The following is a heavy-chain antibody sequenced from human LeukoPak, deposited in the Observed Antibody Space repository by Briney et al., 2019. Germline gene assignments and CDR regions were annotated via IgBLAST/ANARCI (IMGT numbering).Heavy chain of an antibody. D-gene: IGHD5-18*01. Sequence: SETLSLTCAVYGGSFSDYYWSWIRQPPGKGLELIGEINHSGSTNYNPSLKSRVTISVDSSKNQFSLKLSSVTAADTAVYYCARTTEGGYTYDYFYYYYMDVWGKGTTVTISS. CDR2: INHSGST. V-gene: IGHV4-34*01. CDR1: GGSFSDYY. CDR3: ARTTEGGYTYDYFYYYYMDV. J-gene: IGHJ6*03.